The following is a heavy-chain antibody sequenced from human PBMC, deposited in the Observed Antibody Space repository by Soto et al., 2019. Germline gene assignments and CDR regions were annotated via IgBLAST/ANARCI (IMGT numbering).Heavy chain of an antibody. D-gene: IGHD3-10*01. J-gene: IGHJ4*02. CDR2: ISGSGGST. Sequence: EVQLLESGGGLVQPGGSLRLSCAASGFTFSSYAMSWVRQAPGKGLEWVSAISGSGGSTYYADSVKGRFTISRDNSKNTLYLQMNSLRAEDTAVYYCAQWRFGELFPGSERYFDYWGQGTLVTVSS. CDR3: AQWRFGELFPGSERYFDY. V-gene: IGHV3-23*01. CDR1: GFTFSSYA.